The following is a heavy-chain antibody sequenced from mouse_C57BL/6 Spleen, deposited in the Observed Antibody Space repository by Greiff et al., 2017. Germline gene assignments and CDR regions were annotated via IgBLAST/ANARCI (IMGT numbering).Heavy chain of an antibody. V-gene: IGHV5-17*01. CDR3: ARADYDYGAWVAD. J-gene: IGHJ3*01. D-gene: IGHD2-4*01. Sequence: EVQLQESGGGLVKPGGSLKLSCAASGFTFSDYGMHWVRQAPEKGLEWVAYISSGSSTIYYADTVKGRFTISRDNAKNTLFLQMTSLRSEDTAMYYCARADYDYGAWVADWGQGTLVTVAA. CDR2: ISSGSSTI. CDR1: GFTFSDYG.